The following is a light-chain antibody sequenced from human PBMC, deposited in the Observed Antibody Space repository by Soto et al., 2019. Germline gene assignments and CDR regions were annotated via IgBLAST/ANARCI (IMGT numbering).Light chain of an antibody. V-gene: IGLV1-40*01. CDR1: SSNIGAGYD. CDR2: GNT. CDR3: QSYDSSLGDSV. Sequence: QSVLTQPPSVSGAPGQRVTISCTGSSSNIGAGYDVHWYQQVPRTAPKLLIYGNTNRPSGVPDRFSGSKSGTSASLAITGLQAEDEADYYCQSYDSSLGDSVFGGGTKLTVL. J-gene: IGLJ2*01.